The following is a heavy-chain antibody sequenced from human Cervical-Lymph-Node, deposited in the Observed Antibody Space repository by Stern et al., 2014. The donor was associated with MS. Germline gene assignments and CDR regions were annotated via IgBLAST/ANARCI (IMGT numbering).Heavy chain of an antibody. J-gene: IGHJ4*02. D-gene: IGHD6-19*01. V-gene: IGHV3-33*01. CDR3: ARDTLAGLD. CDR1: GFAFSTYG. CDR2: IWSDGSNI. Sequence: LVESGGGVVQPGRSLRLSCAASGFAFSTYGMHWVRQAPVKGLEWVAFIWSDGSNIYYADSVRGRFTISRDNSKNTLFLQMNSLRAEDTALYYCARDTLAGLDWGQGTLVTVSS.